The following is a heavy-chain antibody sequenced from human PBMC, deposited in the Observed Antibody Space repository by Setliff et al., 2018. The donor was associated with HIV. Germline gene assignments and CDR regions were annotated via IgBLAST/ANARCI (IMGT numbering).Heavy chain of an antibody. CDR2: AYHRGNT. D-gene: IGHD3-22*01. Sequence: PSETLSLTCAVSGVSTSNNNYWWSWVRQPPGKGLEWIGEAYHRGNTNYNPSLKSRVTMSVDKSLNQVSLKLSSVTAADTAVYYCGGNGYYSIDYWGQGTLVTVS. CDR3: GGNGYYSIDY. J-gene: IGHJ4*02. V-gene: IGHV4-4*02. CDR1: GVSTSNNNYW.